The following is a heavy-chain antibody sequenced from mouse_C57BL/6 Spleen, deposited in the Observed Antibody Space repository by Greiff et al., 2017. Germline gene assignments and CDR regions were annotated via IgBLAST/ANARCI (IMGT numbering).Heavy chain of an antibody. D-gene: IGHD2-1*01. CDR2: INPSSGYT. CDR3: ARRDLLWSFDY. V-gene: IGHV1-4*01. Sequence: QVQLQQSGAELARPGASVKMSCKASGYTFTSYTMHWVKQRPGQGLEWIGYINPSSGYTKYNQKFKDKATLTADKSSSTAYLQLSSLTSEDSAVYYCARRDLLWSFDYWGQGTTLTVSS. J-gene: IGHJ2*01. CDR1: GYTFTSYT.